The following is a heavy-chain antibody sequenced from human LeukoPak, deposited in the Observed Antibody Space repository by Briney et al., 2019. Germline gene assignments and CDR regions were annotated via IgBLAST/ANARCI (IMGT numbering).Heavy chain of an antibody. J-gene: IGHJ4*02. D-gene: IGHD3-3*01. Sequence: SETLSLTCTVSGGSISSYYWSWIRQPAGKGLEWIGRISTSGSTNYKSSLKSRVTMSVDTSKNQFSLNLTSVTAADTAMYYCARVVDTTWRYFDYWGQGTLVTVS. V-gene: IGHV4-4*07. CDR2: ISTSGST. CDR1: GGSISSYY. CDR3: ARVVDTTWRYFDY.